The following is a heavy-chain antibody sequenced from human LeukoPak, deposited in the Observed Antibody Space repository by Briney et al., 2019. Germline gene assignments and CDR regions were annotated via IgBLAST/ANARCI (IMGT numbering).Heavy chain of an antibody. Sequence: ASVKVSCKASGYTFTGYYMHWVRQAPGQGLEWMGWINPNSGGTNYAQKFQGWVTMTRDTSISTAYMELSRLRSDDTAVYYCARGPSLLFDYGSGTHLFDYWGQGTLVTVSS. CDR3: ARGPSLLFDYGSGTHLFDY. CDR2: INPNSGGT. D-gene: IGHD3-10*01. V-gene: IGHV1-2*04. J-gene: IGHJ4*02. CDR1: GYTFTGYY.